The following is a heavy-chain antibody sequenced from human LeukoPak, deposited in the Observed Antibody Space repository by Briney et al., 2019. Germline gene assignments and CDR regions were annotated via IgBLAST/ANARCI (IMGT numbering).Heavy chain of an antibody. J-gene: IGHJ6*02. CDR3: ARDDPLGGLAADYYGMDV. V-gene: IGHV3-21*01. Sequence: PGGSLRLSCAASGFTFSSYSMNWVRQAPGKGLEWVSSISSSSSYIYYADSVKGRFTISRDNAKNSLYLQMNSLRAEDTAVYYCARDDPLGGLAADYYGMDVWGQGTTVTVSS. CDR2: ISSSSSYI. D-gene: IGHD6-13*01. CDR1: GFTFSSYS.